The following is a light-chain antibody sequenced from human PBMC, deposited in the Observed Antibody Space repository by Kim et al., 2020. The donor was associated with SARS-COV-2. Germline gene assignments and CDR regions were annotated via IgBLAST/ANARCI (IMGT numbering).Light chain of an antibody. CDR2: SAS. Sequence: EIVLTQSPGTLSLSPGERATLSCRASQSVSSSYLAWYQQKPGQAPRLLIYSASSRAAGIPDRFSGSGSGTDFTLTISRLEPEDFAVYHCQQYDNSLWTFGQGTKVEIK. J-gene: IGKJ1*01. CDR1: QSVSSSY. CDR3: QQYDNSLWT. V-gene: IGKV3-20*01.